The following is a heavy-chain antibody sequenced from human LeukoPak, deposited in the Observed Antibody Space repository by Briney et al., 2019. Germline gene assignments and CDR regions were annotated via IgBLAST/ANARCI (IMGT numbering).Heavy chain of an antibody. CDR1: NYSISSGFY. V-gene: IGHV4-38-2*01. Sequence: PSETLSLTCAVSNYSISSGFYWAWVRQPPGKGLEWIGNIYYSRSTYCNPSLKSRIIISVDTSKNQFSLKLRSVTAADTAVYYCARAFDYNWFNPWGQGTLVTVSS. CDR2: IYYSRST. CDR3: ARAFDYNWFNP. D-gene: IGHD3-9*01. J-gene: IGHJ5*02.